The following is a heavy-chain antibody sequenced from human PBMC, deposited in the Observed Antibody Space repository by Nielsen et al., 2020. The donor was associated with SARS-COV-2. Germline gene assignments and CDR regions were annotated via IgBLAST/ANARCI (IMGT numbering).Heavy chain of an antibody. V-gene: IGHV3-30*04. D-gene: IGHD2-15*01. Sequence: GESLKISCAASGFTFSSYAMHWVRQAPGKGLEWVAVISYDGSNKYYADSVKGRFTISRDNAKNSLYLQMNSLRAEDTAVYYCARILGYCSGGSCYSEYFQHWGQGTLVTVSS. CDR1: GFTFSSYA. CDR2: ISYDGSNK. J-gene: IGHJ1*01. CDR3: ARILGYCSGGSCYSEYFQH.